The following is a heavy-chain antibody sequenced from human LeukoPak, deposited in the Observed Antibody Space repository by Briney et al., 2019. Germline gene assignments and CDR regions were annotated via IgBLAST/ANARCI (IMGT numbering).Heavy chain of an antibody. D-gene: IGHD6-13*01. V-gene: IGHV3-7*03. CDR2: IKQDGSEK. J-gene: IGHJ4*02. Sequence: GGSLRLSCAASGFTFSSYWMSWVRQAPGKGLEWVANIKQDGSEKYYVDSVKGRFTISRDNAKNSLYLQLNSLKTEDTAVYYCVRVVTTSSGWYHFDNWGQGTLVTVSS. CDR1: GFTFSSYW. CDR3: VRVVTTSSGWYHFDN.